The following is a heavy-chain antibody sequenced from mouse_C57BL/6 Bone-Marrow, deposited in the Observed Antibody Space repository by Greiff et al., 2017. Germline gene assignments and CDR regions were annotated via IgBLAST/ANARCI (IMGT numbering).Heavy chain of an antibody. D-gene: IGHD1-1*01. J-gene: IGHJ1*03. CDR2: IYPRSGNT. Sequence: VQGVESGAELARPGASVKLSCKASGYTFTSYGISWVKQRTGQGLEWIGEIYPRSGNTYYNEKFKGKATLTADKSSSTAYMELRSLTSEDSAVYFCARCIFLLLRYWYFDVWGTGTTVTVSS. CDR1: GYTFTSYG. V-gene: IGHV1-81*01. CDR3: ARCIFLLLRYWYFDV.